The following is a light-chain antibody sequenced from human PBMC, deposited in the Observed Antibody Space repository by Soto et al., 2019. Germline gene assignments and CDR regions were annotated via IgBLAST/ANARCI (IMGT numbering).Light chain of an antibody. V-gene: IGKV4-1*01. CDR1: QSVLYSTNNKNY. Sequence: DIVMTQSPDSLAVSLGERATINCKSSQSVLYSTNNKNYLAWYQQKPGQPPKALIYWASTRESGVPDRFSGSGSVTDFTLTISSLQAEYVAVYYCQQYYTTPWTFGQGTKVEIK. CDR2: WAS. CDR3: QQYYTTPWT. J-gene: IGKJ1*01.